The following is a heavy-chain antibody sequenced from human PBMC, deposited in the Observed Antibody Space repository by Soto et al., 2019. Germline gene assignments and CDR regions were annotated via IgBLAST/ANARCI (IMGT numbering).Heavy chain of an antibody. CDR2: ISGGGDRT. J-gene: IGHJ2*01. V-gene: IGHV3-23*01. CDR3: ARKVLGSTSRPDWWYFDL. Sequence: EVQLLESGGGLVQPGGSLRLSCVGSGFTFINYAMNWVRQTPGKGLEWVSTISGGGDRTFDADTVKGRFTISRDNSKNTVNLQMNSLRADDRAVYYWARKVLGSTSRPDWWYFDLWGRGTLVTVSS. CDR1: GFTFINYA. D-gene: IGHD2-2*01.